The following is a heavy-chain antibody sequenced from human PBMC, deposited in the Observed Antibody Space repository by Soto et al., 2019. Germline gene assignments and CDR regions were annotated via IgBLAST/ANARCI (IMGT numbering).Heavy chain of an antibody. CDR1: GFDFRNYA. V-gene: IGHV3-30-3*01. D-gene: IGHD5-18*01. J-gene: IGHJ4*02. CDR2: TSDDGDIQ. Sequence: ESGGGVAQPGRSLRLSCAASGFDFRNYAMHWVRQSPGKGPEWVAITSDDGDIQYYADSVKGRFTISRDNSKNTLYLQMTSLRNEDAAVYFCARAVDAAMDPLDYWGQGTLVTVSS. CDR3: ARAVDAAMDPLDY.